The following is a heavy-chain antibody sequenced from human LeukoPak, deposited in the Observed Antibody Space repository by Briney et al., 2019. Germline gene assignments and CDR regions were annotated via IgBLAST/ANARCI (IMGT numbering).Heavy chain of an antibody. J-gene: IGHJ3*02. CDR3: ARSPGGMAFDI. V-gene: IGHV4-31*03. D-gene: IGHD1-14*01. CDR2: IYYSGST. Sequence: SETLSLTCTVSGGSISSGGYYWSWIRQHPGKGLEWIGYIYYSGSTYYNPSLKSRVTISVDTSKNQFSLKLSPVTAADTAVYYCARSPGGMAFDIWGQGTMVTVSS. CDR1: GGSISSGGYY.